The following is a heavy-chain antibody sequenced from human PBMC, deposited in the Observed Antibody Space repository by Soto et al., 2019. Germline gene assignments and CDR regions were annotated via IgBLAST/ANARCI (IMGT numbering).Heavy chain of an antibody. D-gene: IGHD5-12*01. Sequence: SETLSLTCSVSGGSIRGYYWSWIRQPPGKGLEWIGYIYSSGTTNYNPSLQSRGTISGDASKKQLSLNLRAGTAADTAVSYFARSAATISGPISWREVLVIWDQGTKVAVS. CDR1: GGSIRGYY. CDR2: IYSSGTT. J-gene: IGHJ3*02. V-gene: IGHV4-59*13. CDR3: ARSAATISGPISWREVLVI.